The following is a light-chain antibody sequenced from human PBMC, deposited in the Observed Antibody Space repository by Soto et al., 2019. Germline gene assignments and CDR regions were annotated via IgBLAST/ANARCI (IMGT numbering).Light chain of an antibody. J-gene: IGKJ1*01. CDR1: QFMSVW. CDR3: QHYNSYSEA. V-gene: IGKV1-5*03. CDR2: KAS. Sequence: DIQMTQSPSTLSASVGDRVTITCRASQFMSVWLAWYQQKPGTAPKLLIYKASSLESGVPTRFSGSGSGTEFTLTISSLQPDDSATYYCQHYNSYSEAVGQGTKVDIK.